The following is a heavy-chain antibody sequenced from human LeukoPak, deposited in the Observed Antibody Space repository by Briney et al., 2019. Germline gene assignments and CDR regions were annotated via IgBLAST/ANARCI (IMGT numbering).Heavy chain of an antibody. J-gene: IGHJ4*02. CDR2: FYYNGDT. Sequence: SETLSLTCTVAGGSISSPYYYWGWIRQPPGKGLEWIGNFYYNGDTYYNPSLKSRVAISVDTSKNQFSLKVTSVTAADTAVYYCGQYDSGWFPSWGQGTLVTVSS. D-gene: IGHD6-19*01. CDR3: GQYDSGWFPS. CDR1: GGSISSPYYY. V-gene: IGHV4-39*01.